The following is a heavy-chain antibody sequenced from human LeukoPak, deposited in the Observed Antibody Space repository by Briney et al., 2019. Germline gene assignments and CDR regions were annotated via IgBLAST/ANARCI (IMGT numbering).Heavy chain of an antibody. CDR3: SRTYYYASRDYFDY. CDR2: IKTDGSNT. Sequence: PGGSLRLSCAASGFTFSGYWMHWVRQVPGKGLVWVSRIKTDGSNTVYADNVKGRFTISRDNARNTLYLQMNSLRVEDTAVYYCSRTYYYASRDYFDYWGQGALVTVSS. J-gene: IGHJ4*02. D-gene: IGHD3-22*01. V-gene: IGHV3-74*01. CDR1: GFTFSGYW.